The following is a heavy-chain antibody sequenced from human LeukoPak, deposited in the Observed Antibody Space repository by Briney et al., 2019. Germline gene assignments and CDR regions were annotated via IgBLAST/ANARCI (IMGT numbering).Heavy chain of an antibody. CDR3: ARSYYYDSSGYYNFDY. Sequence: SVKVSCKASGGTFSSYAISWVRQAPGQGLEWMGRIIPILGIANYAQKFQGRVTITADKSTSTAYMELSSLRSEDTAVYYCARSYYYDSSGYYNFDYWGQGTLVTVSS. CDR2: IIPILGIA. J-gene: IGHJ4*02. V-gene: IGHV1-69*04. D-gene: IGHD3-22*01. CDR1: GGTFSSYA.